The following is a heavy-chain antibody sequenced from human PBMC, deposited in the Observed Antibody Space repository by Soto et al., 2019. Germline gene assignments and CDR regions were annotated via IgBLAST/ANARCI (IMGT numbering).Heavy chain of an antibody. V-gene: IGHV5-51*01. CDR2: IYPGDSDT. CDR3: ARHNLHGFYGMDV. J-gene: IGHJ6*02. CDR1: GYSFTSYW. Sequence: PGESLKISCKGSGYSFTSYWIGWVRQMPGKGLEWMGIIYPGDSDTRYSPPFQGQVTISADKSISTAYLQWSSLKASDTAMYYCARHNLHGFYGMDVWGQGTTVTVSS.